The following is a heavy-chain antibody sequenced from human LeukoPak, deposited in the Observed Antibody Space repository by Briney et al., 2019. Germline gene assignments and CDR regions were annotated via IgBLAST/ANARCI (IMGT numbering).Heavy chain of an antibody. CDR3: ARDGARVGAMYYFDY. J-gene: IGHJ4*02. D-gene: IGHD1-26*01. CDR1: GFTFSSYS. CDR2: ISSSSSYI. V-gene: IGHV3-21*01. Sequence: GSLRLSCAVSGFTFSSYSMNWVRQAPGKGLEWVSSISSSSSYIYYADSVKGRFTISRDNAKNSLYLQMNSLRAEDTAVYYCARDGARVGAMYYFDYWGQGTLVTVSS.